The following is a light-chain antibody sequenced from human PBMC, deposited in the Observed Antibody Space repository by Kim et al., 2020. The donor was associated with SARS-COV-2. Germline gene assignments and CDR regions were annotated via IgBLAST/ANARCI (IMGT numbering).Light chain of an antibody. J-gene: IGKJ2*01. CDR3: QQYNSYSMYT. CDR1: QSISNW. CDR2: DAS. V-gene: IGKV1-5*01. Sequence: ASVRDRVTITCRASQSISNWLAWYQQKPGKAPKLLIFDASNLESGDPSRFSGGGSGTEFTLTNSSLQPDDFATYYCQQYNSYSMYTFGQGTKLEI.